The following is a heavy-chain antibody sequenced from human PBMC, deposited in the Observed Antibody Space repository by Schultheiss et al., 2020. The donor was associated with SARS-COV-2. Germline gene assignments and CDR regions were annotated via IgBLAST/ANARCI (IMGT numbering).Heavy chain of an antibody. V-gene: IGHV3-21*01. J-gene: IGHJ4*02. D-gene: IGHD3-3*01. CDR2: ISSSSSYI. Sequence: GGSLRLSCAASGFTFSSYSMNWVRQAPGKGLEWVSSISSSSSYIYYADSVKGRFTISRDNSKNTLYLQMNSLRAEDTAVYYCARVGSDFWSGYYTAYFDYWGQGTLVTVSS. CDR1: GFTFSSYS. CDR3: ARVGSDFWSGYYTAYFDY.